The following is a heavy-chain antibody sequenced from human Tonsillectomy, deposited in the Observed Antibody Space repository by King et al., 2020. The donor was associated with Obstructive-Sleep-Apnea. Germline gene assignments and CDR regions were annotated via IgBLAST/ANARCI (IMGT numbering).Heavy chain of an antibody. CDR1: GFTFRSYA. V-gene: IGHV3-23*04. Sequence: VQLVESGGDLVQPGGSLRLSCAASGFTFRSYAMSWVRQAAGEGLEWVSGLSGSGGITDYADSGKGRFTISRDNSKNTGYLQMNSLRAEDTAVYYCAKDSMDYDTLTGPVDYWGQGTLVTVSS. D-gene: IGHD3-9*01. J-gene: IGHJ4*02. CDR3: AKDSMDYDTLTGPVDY. CDR2: LSGSGGIT.